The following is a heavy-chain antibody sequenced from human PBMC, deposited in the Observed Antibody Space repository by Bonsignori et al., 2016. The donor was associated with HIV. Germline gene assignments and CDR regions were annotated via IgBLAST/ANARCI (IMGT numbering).Heavy chain of an antibody. CDR1: GGVFGTYA. V-gene: IGHV1-69*01. D-gene: IGHD4-23*01. Sequence: QVQLVQSGAEAKKPGSSVKVSCKASGGVFGTYAIGWVRQAPAQGLEWMGGIVPAFGTIKYAQKFQDRVTITADASTNIAYMELRSLKSEDTAVYFCARIFGNSASVTYYYGMDVWGQGT. CDR3: ARIFGNSASVTYYYGMDV. J-gene: IGHJ6*02. CDR2: IVPAFGTI.